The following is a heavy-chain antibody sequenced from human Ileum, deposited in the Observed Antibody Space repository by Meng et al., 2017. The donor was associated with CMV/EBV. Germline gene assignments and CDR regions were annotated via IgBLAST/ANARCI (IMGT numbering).Heavy chain of an antibody. V-gene: IGHV4-39*06. CDR2: IYRSGST. D-gene: IGHD1-1*01. CDR1: GRSITTTSYY. CDR3: ARARTDWFDP. J-gene: IGHJ5*01. Sequence: SESLSLTCNVSGRSITTTSYYWGWSRHAPGKGLEWIGSIYRSGSTYTNPSLRSRVTMSVDTSKNQFTLKLSSVTASDTAVYYCARARTDWFDPWGQGTLVTVSS.